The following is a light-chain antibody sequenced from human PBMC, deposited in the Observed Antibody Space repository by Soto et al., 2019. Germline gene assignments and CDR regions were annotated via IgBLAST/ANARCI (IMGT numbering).Light chain of an antibody. CDR1: QTVLYSSNNKNY. Sequence: DIVLTQSPDSLAVSLGERATINCKSSQTVLYSSNNKNYLAWYQQKPGQPPKLLIYWASTRASGVPDRFSASWLGTGIPPNISSRQADDVADYYCEQYRGAPPPFGQGAKVAI. J-gene: IGKJ1*01. CDR2: WAS. CDR3: EQYRGAPPP. V-gene: IGKV4-1*01.